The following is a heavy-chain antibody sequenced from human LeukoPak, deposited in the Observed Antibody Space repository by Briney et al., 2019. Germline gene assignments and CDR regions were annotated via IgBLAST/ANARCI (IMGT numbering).Heavy chain of an antibody. D-gene: IGHD3-10*01. CDR2: INHSGST. CDR3: ARLGYYGN. V-gene: IGHV4-34*01. CDR1: GGSFSGYY. Sequence: SETLSLTCAVYGGSFSGYYWSWIRQPPGKGLEWIGEINHSGSTNYNPSLKSRVTISVDTSKNQFSLKLSSVTAADTAVYYCARLGYYGNWGQGTLVTVSS. J-gene: IGHJ4*02.